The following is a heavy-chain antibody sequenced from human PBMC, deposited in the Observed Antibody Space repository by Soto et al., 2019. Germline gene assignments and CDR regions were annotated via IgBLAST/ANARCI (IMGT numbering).Heavy chain of an antibody. J-gene: IGHJ6*02. Sequence: KTSETLSLTCSVSGGSISSGYYYWSWIRQPAGKGLEWIGRIYTSGSTNYNPSLKSRVTMSVDTSKNQFSLKLSSVTAADTAVYYCARDSRYSYYYGMDVWGQGTTVTVSS. CDR1: GGSISSGYYY. V-gene: IGHV4-61*02. CDR3: ARDSRYSYYYGMDV. D-gene: IGHD1-20*01. CDR2: IYTSGST.